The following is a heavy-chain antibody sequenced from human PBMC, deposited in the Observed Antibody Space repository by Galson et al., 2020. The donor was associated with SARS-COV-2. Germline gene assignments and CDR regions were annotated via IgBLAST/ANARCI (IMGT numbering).Heavy chain of an antibody. D-gene: IGHD3-22*01. Sequence: SKTLSLTCIVSGGSISSYSNYWGWIRQPPGKGLEWIGTIYYSGSIYYNPSLKSRVTISVDTSKNQFSLRLSSVTAADTAVYYCARGDSSGYYDDLFDPWCQGTLVTVSS. V-gene: IGHV4-39*01. CDR1: GGSISSYSNY. CDR2: IYYSGSI. CDR3: ARGDSSGYYDDLFDP. J-gene: IGHJ5*02.